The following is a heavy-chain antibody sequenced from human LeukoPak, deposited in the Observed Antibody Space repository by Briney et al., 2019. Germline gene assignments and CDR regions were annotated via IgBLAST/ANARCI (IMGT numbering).Heavy chain of an antibody. V-gene: IGHV4-34*01. D-gene: IGHD6-25*01. CDR3: ASAGGPNWFDP. CDR2: INHSGST. Sequence: SETLSLTCAVYGGSFSGYYWSWIRQPPGKGLEWIGEINHSGSTNYNPSLKSRVTISVDTSKNQFSLKLSSVTAADTAVYYCASAGGPNWFDPWGQGTQVTVSS. J-gene: IGHJ5*02. CDR1: GGSFSGYY.